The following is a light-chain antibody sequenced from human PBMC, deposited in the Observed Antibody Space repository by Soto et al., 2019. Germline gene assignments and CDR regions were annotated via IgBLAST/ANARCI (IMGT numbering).Light chain of an antibody. Sequence: DIQMTHSPSTLSASVGDRITITCRASQNIDRWLAWYQQKPGNAPKLLIYKASSLESGVPSRFSGSGSGTEFTLTISSLQPDDFATYYCQQYNSYSITFGQGTRLEIK. V-gene: IGKV1-5*03. J-gene: IGKJ5*01. CDR1: QNIDRW. CDR3: QQYNSYSIT. CDR2: KAS.